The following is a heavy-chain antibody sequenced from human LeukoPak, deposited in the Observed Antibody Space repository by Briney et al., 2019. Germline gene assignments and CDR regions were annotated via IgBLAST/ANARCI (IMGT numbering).Heavy chain of an antibody. CDR3: AKDSRVVLRFSGYLSPDY. V-gene: IGHV3-30*18. Sequence: GGSLRLSCAASGFTFSSYGMHWVRQAPGKGLEWVAVISYDGSNKYYADSVKGRFTISRDNSKNTLYLQMNSLRAEDTAVYYCAKDSRVVLRFSGYLSPDYWGQGTLVTVSS. CDR1: GFTFSSYG. D-gene: IGHD3-3*01. CDR2: ISYDGSNK. J-gene: IGHJ4*02.